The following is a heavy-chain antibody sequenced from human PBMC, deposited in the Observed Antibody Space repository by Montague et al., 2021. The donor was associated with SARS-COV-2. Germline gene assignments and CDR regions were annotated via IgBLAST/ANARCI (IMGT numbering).Heavy chain of an antibody. V-gene: IGHV4-39*01. Sequence: SETLSLTCTVSGGSISSSSYYWGWIRQPPGKGLEWIGSIYYSGSTYYNPSLKSRVTISVDTSKNQFSLKPSSVTAADTAVYYCARLKAPYYSSTSCYSASWFDPWGQGTLVTVSS. D-gene: IGHD2-2*01. CDR1: GGSISSSSYY. J-gene: IGHJ5*02. CDR3: ARLKAPYYSSTSCYSASWFDP. CDR2: IYYSGST.